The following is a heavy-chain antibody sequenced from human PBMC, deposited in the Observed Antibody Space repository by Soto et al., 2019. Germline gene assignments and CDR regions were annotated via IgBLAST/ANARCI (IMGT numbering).Heavy chain of an antibody. Sequence: QITLKESGPTLVKPTQTLTLTCTFSGFSLSTSGVGVAWIRQPPGKALEWLALIYWDDGKRYSPSLKTRLNITKDTSKNPVVLTLTNVDPVDTATYYCAHRPPYDISTGYYPFDYWGQGSLVTVSS. D-gene: IGHD3-9*01. CDR1: GFSLSTSGVG. V-gene: IGHV2-5*02. CDR2: IYWDDGK. J-gene: IGHJ4*02. CDR3: AHRPPYDISTGYYPFDY.